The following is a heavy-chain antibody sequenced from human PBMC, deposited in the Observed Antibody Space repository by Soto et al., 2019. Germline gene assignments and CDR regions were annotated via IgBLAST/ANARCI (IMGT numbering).Heavy chain of an antibody. D-gene: IGHD1-26*01. CDR3: AREQVGATLDY. CDR1: GFTFSSYE. J-gene: IGHJ4*02. CDR2: ISSSGSTI. V-gene: IGHV3-48*03. Sequence: PGGSLRLSCAASGFTFSSYEMNWVRQAPGKGLEWVSYISSSGSTIYYADSVKGRFTISRDNAKNSLYLQMNSLRAEDTAVYYCAREQVGATLDYWGQGTLVTVSS.